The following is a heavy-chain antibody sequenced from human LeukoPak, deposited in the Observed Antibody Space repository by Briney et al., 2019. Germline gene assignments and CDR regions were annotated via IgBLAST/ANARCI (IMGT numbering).Heavy chain of an antibody. CDR1: GFTFSSYG. Sequence: PGGSLRLSCAASGFTFSSYGMHWVRQAPGKGLEWVAVIWYDGSNKYYADSVKGRFTISRDNSKNTLYLQMNSLRAEDTAVYYCARDSQGQGTFDALDIWGQGTMVTVSS. CDR2: IWYDGSNK. V-gene: IGHV3-33*01. CDR3: ARDSQGQGTFDALDI. J-gene: IGHJ3*02. D-gene: IGHD1-1*01.